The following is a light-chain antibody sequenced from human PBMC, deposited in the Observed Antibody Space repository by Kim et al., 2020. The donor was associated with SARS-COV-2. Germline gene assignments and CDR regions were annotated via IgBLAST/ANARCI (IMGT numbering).Light chain of an antibody. V-gene: IGKV3-20*01. Sequence: IVLTQSPGTLSLSPGERATLSCRTSQTINSNYLAWFQQKPGQAPRLLIHDASSRAPGIPDRFSGSGSGTDFTLTISRVEPEVFAVYYCQQYGAAPDTFGQGTKLEI. CDR2: DAS. CDR1: QTINSNY. J-gene: IGKJ2*01. CDR3: QQYGAAPDT.